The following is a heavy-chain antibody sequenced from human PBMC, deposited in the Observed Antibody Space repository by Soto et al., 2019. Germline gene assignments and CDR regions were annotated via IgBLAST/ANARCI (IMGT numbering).Heavy chain of an antibody. Sequence: SETLSLTCTVSGCSISISSCQWCWILQPPGKGLEWIASIKYSGTTFYNPSLKSRVTLSVDTSKNQFALKLSSVTAAETAVYYCARQGFTGSYYGVFDIGGKGKRVP. CDR3: ARQGFTGSYYGVFDI. D-gene: IGHD1-26*01. J-gene: IGHJ3*02. CDR2: IKYSGTT. CDR1: GCSISISSCQ. V-gene: IGHV4-39*01.